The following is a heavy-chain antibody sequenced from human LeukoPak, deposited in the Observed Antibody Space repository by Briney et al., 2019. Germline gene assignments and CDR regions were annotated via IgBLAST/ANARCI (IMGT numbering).Heavy chain of an antibody. CDR1: GFTFSSYS. D-gene: IGHD3-10*01. CDR2: ISSSSSYI. J-gene: IGHJ4*02. V-gene: IGHV3-21*01. CDR3: ARIMGGYYGSGSYYPPPFFDY. Sequence: GGSLRLSCAASGFTFSSYSMNWVRQAPGKGLEWVSSISSSSSYIYYADSVKGRFTISRDNAKNSLYLQMNSLRAEDTAEYYCARIMGGYYGSGSYYPPPFFDYWGQGTLVTVSS.